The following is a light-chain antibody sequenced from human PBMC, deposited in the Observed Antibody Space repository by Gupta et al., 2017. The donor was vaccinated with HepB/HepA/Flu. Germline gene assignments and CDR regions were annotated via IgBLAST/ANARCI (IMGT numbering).Light chain of an antibody. CDR3: KHSYSAYS. V-gene: IGKV1-39*01. CDR2: TSS. CDR1: QSVATY. Sequence: DIQMTQSPSSLSASVGDSVTITCRASQSVATYLNWYQHKRGQAPKLLVHTSSIWQSGVPSRFSGNGYKTEFTLTSTRRQPEDSATYYCKHSYSAYSFGQGTKLEIK. J-gene: IGKJ2*03.